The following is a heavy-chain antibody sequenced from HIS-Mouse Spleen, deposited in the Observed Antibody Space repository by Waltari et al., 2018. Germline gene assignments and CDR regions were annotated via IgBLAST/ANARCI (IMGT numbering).Heavy chain of an antibody. CDR1: GDSVSSNSAA. V-gene: IGHV6-1*01. CDR3: ARGIVARLGPLYFDL. D-gene: IGHD7-27*01. Sequence: QVQLQQSGPGLVKPSQTLSLTCAISGDSVSSNSAAWNWIRQSPSRGLDWLERTYYRSKGYNDYAVSVKSRITINPYTSKNQFSLKLNSVTPEDTAVYYCARGIVARLGPLYFDLWGRGTLVTVSS. CDR2: TYYRSKGYN. J-gene: IGHJ2*01.